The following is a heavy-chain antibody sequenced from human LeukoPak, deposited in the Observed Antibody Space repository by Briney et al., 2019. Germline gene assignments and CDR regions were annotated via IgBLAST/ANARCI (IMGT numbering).Heavy chain of an antibody. CDR3: ARESDYEYYYYGMDV. J-gene: IGHJ6*02. V-gene: IGHV1-2*02. Sequence: ASVKVSCKASGYTFTGYYMHWVRQAPGQGLEWMGWINPNSGGTNYAQKFQGRVTMTRDTSISTAYMELSRLRSDDTAVYYCARESDYEYYYYGMDVWGQGTTVTVSS. D-gene: IGHD3-16*01. CDR1: GYTFTGYY. CDR2: INPNSGGT.